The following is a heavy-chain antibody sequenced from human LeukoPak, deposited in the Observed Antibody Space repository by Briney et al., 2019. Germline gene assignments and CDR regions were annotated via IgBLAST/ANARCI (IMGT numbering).Heavy chain of an antibody. CDR3: AREDAVADDENFDY. D-gene: IGHD6-19*01. V-gene: IGHV1-2*02. CDR1: GYTFTGYY. Sequence: GASVKLSCKASGYTFTGYYMHWVRQAPGQGLEWMGWINPNSGGTNYAQKFQGRVTMTRNTSISTAYMELSRLRPDDTAVYYCAREDAVADDENFDYWGQGTLVTVSS. J-gene: IGHJ4*02. CDR2: INPNSGGT.